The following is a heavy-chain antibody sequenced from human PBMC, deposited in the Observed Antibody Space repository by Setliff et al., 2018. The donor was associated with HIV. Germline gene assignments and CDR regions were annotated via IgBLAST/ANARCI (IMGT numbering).Heavy chain of an antibody. D-gene: IGHD3-22*01. J-gene: IGHJ6*03. CDR2: IIPILGEA. CDR1: GDTFSRYA. Sequence: GASVKVSCKASGDTFSRYAISWVRQAPGQGLEWMGGIIPILGEAKYAQKFQGTVTITADKSTSTVYMELSSLKSEDTAVYYCARDSSGVLSLRYMDVWGKGTTVTVSS. CDR3: ARDSSGVLSLRYMDV. V-gene: IGHV1-69*10.